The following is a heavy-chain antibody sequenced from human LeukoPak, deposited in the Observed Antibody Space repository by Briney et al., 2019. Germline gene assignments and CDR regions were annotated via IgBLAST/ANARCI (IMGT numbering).Heavy chain of an antibody. Sequence: GGSLRLSCAASGFTFSSYWMSWVRQAPGKGLEWVANIKQDGSEKYYVDSVKGRFTISRDNAKNSLYLQMNSLRAEDTALYYCAKVDRGDYYDSSGPTGFDYWGQGTLVTVSS. J-gene: IGHJ4*02. D-gene: IGHD3-22*01. V-gene: IGHV3-7*03. CDR3: AKVDRGDYYDSSGPTGFDY. CDR2: IKQDGSEK. CDR1: GFTFSSYW.